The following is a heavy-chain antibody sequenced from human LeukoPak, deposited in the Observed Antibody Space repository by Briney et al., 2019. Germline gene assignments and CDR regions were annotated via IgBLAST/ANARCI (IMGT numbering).Heavy chain of an antibody. CDR1: GDSVSSNSVT. Sequence: SQTLSLTCAISGDSVSSNSVTWNWIRQSPSRGLEWLGRTYYRSTWYNDYAVSVRGRITVNPDTSKNQFSLHLNSVTPEDTAVYYCARRLTQYDCFDPWGQGILITVSS. V-gene: IGHV6-1*01. CDR2: TYYRSTWYN. J-gene: IGHJ5*02. CDR3: ARRLTQYDCFDP. D-gene: IGHD2-2*01.